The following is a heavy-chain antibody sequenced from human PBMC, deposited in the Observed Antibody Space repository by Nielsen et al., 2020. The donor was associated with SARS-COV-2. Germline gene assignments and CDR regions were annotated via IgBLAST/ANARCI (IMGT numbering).Heavy chain of an antibody. V-gene: IGHV1-46*01. D-gene: IGHD6-13*01. CDR3: ARVAAASRPHDY. J-gene: IGHJ4*02. Sequence: ASVKVSCKASGYTFTSYAMHWVRQAPGQGLEWMGIINPSSGSTSYAQKFQGRVTMTRDTSTNTVYMELSSLRSEDTAVYYCARVAAASRPHDYWGQGTLVTVSS. CDR1: GYTFTSYA. CDR2: INPSSGST.